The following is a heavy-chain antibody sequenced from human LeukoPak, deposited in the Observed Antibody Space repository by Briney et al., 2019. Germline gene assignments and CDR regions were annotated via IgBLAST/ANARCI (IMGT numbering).Heavy chain of an antibody. CDR2: IYYSGST. Sequence: SETLSLTCTVSGGSISSSSYYWGWIRQPPGKGLEWIGSIYYSGSTYYNPSLKSRVTISVDTSKNQFSLKLTSVTAADTAVYYCARGGIPDYWGQGILVTVSS. D-gene: IGHD2-21*01. V-gene: IGHV4-39*01. CDR1: GGSISSSSYY. J-gene: IGHJ4*02. CDR3: ARGGIPDY.